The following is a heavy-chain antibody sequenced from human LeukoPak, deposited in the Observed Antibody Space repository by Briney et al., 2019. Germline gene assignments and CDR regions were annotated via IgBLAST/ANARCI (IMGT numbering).Heavy chain of an antibody. Sequence: PGGSLRLSCAASGFTFSSYSMNWVRQAPGKGLEWVSSISSSSSYIYYADSVKGRFTISRDNSKNTLYLQMNSLRAEDTAVYYCAKTHYVWGSYFDYWGQGTLVTVSS. CDR2: ISSSSSYI. CDR1: GFTFSSYS. CDR3: AKTHYVWGSYFDY. V-gene: IGHV3-21*04. J-gene: IGHJ4*02. D-gene: IGHD3-16*01.